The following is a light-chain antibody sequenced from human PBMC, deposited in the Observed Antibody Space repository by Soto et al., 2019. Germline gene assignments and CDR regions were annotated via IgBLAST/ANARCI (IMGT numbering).Light chain of an antibody. J-gene: IGKJ1*01. CDR1: QSVSSN. V-gene: IGKV3-15*01. CDR2: GAS. CDR3: QQYNNWPGT. Sequence: ERVMLQSPATLSVSPGERATLSCRASQSVSSNLAWYQQKPGQAPRLLIYGASTRATGIPARFSGSGSGTEFTLTISSLQSEDFAVYYCQQYNNWPGTFGQGTKVDIK.